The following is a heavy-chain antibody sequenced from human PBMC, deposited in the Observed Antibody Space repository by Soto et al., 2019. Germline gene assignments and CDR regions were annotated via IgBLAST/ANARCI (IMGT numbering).Heavy chain of an antibody. CDR3: AEGDGGGYCTGGTCYSDY. V-gene: IGHV3-23*01. Sequence: VQLLESGGGLVQPGGSLRLSCTASGLTFSSYAMNWVRQAPGKGLEWVSSISGRGGGTDYADSVKGRFTISRDNSKNTLYLQMNSLRAEDTGVYYCAEGDGGGYCTGGTCYSDYWGQGPLVSVSS. CDR2: ISGRGGGT. CDR1: GLTFSSYA. J-gene: IGHJ4*02. D-gene: IGHD2-8*02.